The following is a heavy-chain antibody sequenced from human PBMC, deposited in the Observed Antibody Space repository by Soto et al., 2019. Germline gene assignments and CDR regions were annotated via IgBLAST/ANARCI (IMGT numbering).Heavy chain of an antibody. D-gene: IGHD3-10*01. J-gene: IGHJ4*02. CDR1: GFRVGRNY. V-gene: IGHV3-53*02. Sequence: QLVETGGGLIQPGTSLTLSCAASGFRVGRNYRTWVRQAPGKGLEWVSFVYSGGATFYADSVKGRFILSRDDSQNTMYLQMNNLRAEDTAVYYCARVPGRLWGRGTLVTVAS. CDR3: ARVPGRL. CDR2: VYSGGAT.